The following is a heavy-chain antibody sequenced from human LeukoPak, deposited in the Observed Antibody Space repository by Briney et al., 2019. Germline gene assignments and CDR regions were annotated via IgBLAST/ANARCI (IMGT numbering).Heavy chain of an antibody. J-gene: IGHJ6*02. CDR3: ARVRSDGMDV. Sequence: SETLSLTCTVSGGSISSGGYYWSWIRQHPGKGLEWIGYIYYSGSTYYNPSLKSRVTISVDTSKNQFSLKQSSVTAADTAVYYCARVRSDGMDVWGQGTTVTVSS. V-gene: IGHV4-31*03. CDR2: IYYSGST. CDR1: GGSISSGGYY.